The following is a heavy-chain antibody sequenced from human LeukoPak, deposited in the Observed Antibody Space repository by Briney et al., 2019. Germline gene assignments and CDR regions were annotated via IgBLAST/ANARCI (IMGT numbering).Heavy chain of an antibody. CDR1: GGTFSSYA. V-gene: IGHV1-69*04. CDR2: IIPILGIA. D-gene: IGHD3-10*01. J-gene: IGHJ5*02. Sequence: VASVKVSCKASGGTFSSYAISWVRQAPGQGLEWMGRIIPILGIANYAQKFQGRVTTTADKSTSTAYMELSSLRSEDTAVYYCARDLIPLYYYGSGTSLLEYNWFDPWGQGTLVTVSS. CDR3: ARDLIPLYYYGSGTSLLEYNWFDP.